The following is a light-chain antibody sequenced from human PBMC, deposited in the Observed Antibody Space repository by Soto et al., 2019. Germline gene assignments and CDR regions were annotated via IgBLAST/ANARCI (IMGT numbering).Light chain of an antibody. CDR2: KAS. V-gene: IGKV1-5*03. CDR3: QQYNSYPLT. Sequence: DIQMTQSPSTLSAYVRDKVTITCRASQSISSRLAWYQQKPGKAPKLLIYKASSLESGVPSRFSGSGSGTEFTLTISSLQPDDFATYYCQQYNSYPLTFGGGTKVDIK. CDR1: QSISSR. J-gene: IGKJ4*01.